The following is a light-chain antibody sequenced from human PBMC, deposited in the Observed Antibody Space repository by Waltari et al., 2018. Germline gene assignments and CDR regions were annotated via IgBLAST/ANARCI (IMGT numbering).Light chain of an antibody. CDR1: SSNIGSTN. J-gene: IGLJ2*01. Sequence: QSVLTQSPSASAAPGQRVTISCSGSSSNIGSTNVYWYQHVPGTAPKLLIYRNNQRPSGVPDRFSGSKSGTSASLAVSGLRSEDEADYYCAAWDDTRSGVVFGGGTKLTVL. CDR3: AAWDDTRSGVV. V-gene: IGLV1-47*01. CDR2: RNN.